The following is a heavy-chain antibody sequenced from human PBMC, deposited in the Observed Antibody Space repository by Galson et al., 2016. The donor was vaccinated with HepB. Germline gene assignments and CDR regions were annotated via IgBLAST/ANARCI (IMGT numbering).Heavy chain of an antibody. J-gene: IGHJ5*02. CDR3: VNLGTTRT. V-gene: IGHV3-74*01. CDR1: GFSLSSYW. Sequence: SLRLSCAASGFSLSSYWMSWVRQAPGRGLEWVSRINSDGSTTHYADSVKGRFTISRDNAKNTLYLQMNNLRAEDTAVYYCVNLGTTRTWGQGTQVTVSS. D-gene: IGHD1-26*01. CDR2: INSDGSTT.